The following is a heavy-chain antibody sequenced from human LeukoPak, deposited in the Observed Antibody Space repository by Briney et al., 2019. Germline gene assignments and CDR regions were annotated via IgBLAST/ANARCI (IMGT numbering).Heavy chain of an antibody. CDR3: ARLLVAVFPVTKTAGACAFDI. CDR2: IYPRDSDT. V-gene: IGHV5-51*01. Sequence: GASLEISCKGSGSSFTSYWLGWVRQMPGKGLDWMGIIYPRDSDTRYSPSFQGQVTISADKYISTAFLQWSSLQASDTAMYYCARLLVAVFPVTKTAGACAFDIWGQGTMVTVSS. D-gene: IGHD2-15*01. CDR1: GSSFTSYW. J-gene: IGHJ3*02.